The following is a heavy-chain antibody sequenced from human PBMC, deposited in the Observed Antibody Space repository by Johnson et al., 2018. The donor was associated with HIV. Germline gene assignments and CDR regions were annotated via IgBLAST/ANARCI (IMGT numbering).Heavy chain of an antibody. V-gene: IGHV3-30-3*01. D-gene: IGHD1-26*01. CDR2: ISYDGSNK. CDR3: AKDRRQSSWELLDDAFDI. J-gene: IGHJ3*02. CDR1: GFTFSSYA. Sequence: QILLVESGGGVVQPGRSLRLSCAASGFTFSSYAMHWVRQAPGTGLAWVAVISYDGSNKYYADSVKARFTISRDNSKTTLYLQMNSLRAEDTAVYYCAKDRRQSSWELLDDAFDIWGQGTMVTVSS.